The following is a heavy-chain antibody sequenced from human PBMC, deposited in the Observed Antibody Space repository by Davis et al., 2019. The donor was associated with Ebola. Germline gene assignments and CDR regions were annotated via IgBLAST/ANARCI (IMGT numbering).Heavy chain of an antibody. CDR1: GYTFTSYG. J-gene: IGHJ3*02. D-gene: IGHD3-10*02. CDR3: AKSYYYVEPNAFNI. V-gene: IGHV1-18*04. Sequence: ASVKVSCKASGYTFTSYGITWVRQAPGQGLEWMGCINPHNGNTNYAQNVQGRVTMTTDTSTSTAYMEVGIMRADDTAVDYCAKSYYYVEPNAFNIWGKGTMVTVYS. CDR2: INPHNGNT.